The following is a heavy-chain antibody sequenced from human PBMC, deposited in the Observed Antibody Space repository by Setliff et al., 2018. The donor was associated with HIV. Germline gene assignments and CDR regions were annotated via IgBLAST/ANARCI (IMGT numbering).Heavy chain of an antibody. CDR1: GGSLSGYH. D-gene: IGHD2-15*01. Sequence: PSETLSLTCAVYGGSLSGYHWNWIRQPPGRGLEWIGEINHSGRTNYNPSLKSRVTISVDTSKNQFSLKLRSVTAADTAMYYCARVSTTYWYSIPTFYYYYMDVWGKGTKVTVSS. V-gene: IGHV4-34*01. J-gene: IGHJ6*03. CDR3: ARVSTTYWYSIPTFYYYYMDV. CDR2: INHSGRT.